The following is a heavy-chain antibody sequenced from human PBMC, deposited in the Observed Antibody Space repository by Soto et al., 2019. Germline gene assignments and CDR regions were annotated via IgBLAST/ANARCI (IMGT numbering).Heavy chain of an antibody. V-gene: IGHV5-51*01. D-gene: IGHD3-16*01. J-gene: IGHJ4*02. CDR1: GYIIKNYW. Sequence: GASLKISCKASGYIIKNYWIGWVRQMPGQGLEWMGFIFPDDSDTRSSPSFQGHVTISVDRSISTAYVQWSSLKASDSAIYYCFRGGVTSRTFDYWGQGTLVTVSS. CDR3: FRGGVTSRTFDY. CDR2: IFPDDSDT.